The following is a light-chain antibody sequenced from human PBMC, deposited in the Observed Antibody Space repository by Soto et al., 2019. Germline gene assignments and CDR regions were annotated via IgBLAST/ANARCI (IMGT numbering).Light chain of an antibody. J-gene: IGLJ2*01. CDR3: QVWDSSVV. V-gene: IGLV3-9*01. CDR2: RES. Sequence: SYELTQPLSVSVALGQTARITCGGNNIGSKNVHWYQQKPGQAPVLVIYRESNRPSGTPDRFSGSNSGNTATLTIRGAQVGDEADYYCQVWDSSVVFGGGTKLTVL. CDR1: NIGSKN.